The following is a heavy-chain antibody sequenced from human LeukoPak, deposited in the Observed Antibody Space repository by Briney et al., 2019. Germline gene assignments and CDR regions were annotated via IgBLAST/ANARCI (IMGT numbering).Heavy chain of an antibody. J-gene: IGHJ5*02. D-gene: IGHD1-14*01. CDR2: ISAYNGNT. CDR1: GYTFTSYG. V-gene: IGHV1-18*01. CDR3: ARVIPWRTLTGRGNWFDP. Sequence: ASVKVSCKASGYTFTSYGISWVRQAPGQGLEWMGWISAYNGNTNYAQKLQGRVTMTTDTSTSTAYMELRSLRSDDTAVYYCARVIPWRTLTGRGNWFDPWGQGTLVTVSS.